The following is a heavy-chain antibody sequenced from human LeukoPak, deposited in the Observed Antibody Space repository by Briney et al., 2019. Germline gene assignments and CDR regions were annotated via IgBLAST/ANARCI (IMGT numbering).Heavy chain of an antibody. J-gene: IGHJ4*02. V-gene: IGHV3-23*01. CDR1: GFTFSSYA. CDR3: ARDGFWRGTYPGLDY. D-gene: IGHD1-26*01. CDR2: ISGSGGST. Sequence: PGGSLRLSCAASGFTFSSYAMSWVRQAPGKGLEWVSAISGSGGSTYYADSVKGRFTISRDNSKNTLYLQMNSLRAEDTAVYYSARDGFWRGTYPGLDYWGQGPLVTVSS.